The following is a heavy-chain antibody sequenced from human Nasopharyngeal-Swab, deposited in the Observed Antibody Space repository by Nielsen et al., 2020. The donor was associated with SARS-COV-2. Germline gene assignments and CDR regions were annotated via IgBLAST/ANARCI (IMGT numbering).Heavy chain of an antibody. Sequence: GESLKISCAASGFTVSSNYMSWVRQAPGKGLEWVSVIYSGGSTYYADSVKGRFTISRDNSKNTLYLQMNSLRAEDTAVYYCARQGFVLYFDYWGQGTPVTVSS. D-gene: IGHD2-8*01. CDR3: ARQGFVLYFDY. CDR1: GFTVSSNY. J-gene: IGHJ4*02. V-gene: IGHV3-66*02. CDR2: IYSGGST.